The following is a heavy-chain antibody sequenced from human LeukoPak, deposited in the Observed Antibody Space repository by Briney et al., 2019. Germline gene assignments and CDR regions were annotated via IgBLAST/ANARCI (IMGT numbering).Heavy chain of an antibody. CDR1: GFTFSSYG. CDR3: AKDDSATHGAFDI. J-gene: IGHJ3*02. D-gene: IGHD2-21*02. Sequence: GGSLRLSCAASGFTFSSYGMHWVRQAPGKGLEWVAVIWSDGSNKYYADSVKGRFTISRDNSKNTLYLQMNSLRAEDTAVYYCAKDDSATHGAFDIWGQGTMVTVSS. V-gene: IGHV3-33*06. CDR2: IWSDGSNK.